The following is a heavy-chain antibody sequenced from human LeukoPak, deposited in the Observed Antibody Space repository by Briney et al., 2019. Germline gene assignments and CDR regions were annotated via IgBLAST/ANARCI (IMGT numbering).Heavy chain of an antibody. CDR1: GGSISSSSYY. D-gene: IGHD6-13*01. Sequence: SETLSLTCTVSGGSISSSSYYWGWIRQPPGKGLEWIGSIYYSGSTCYNPSLKSRVTISVDTSKNQFSLKLSSVTAADTAVYYCAREIAAADVYYYYYYMDVWGKGTTVTVSS. V-gene: IGHV4-39*02. J-gene: IGHJ6*03. CDR3: AREIAAADVYYYYYYMDV. CDR2: IYYSGST.